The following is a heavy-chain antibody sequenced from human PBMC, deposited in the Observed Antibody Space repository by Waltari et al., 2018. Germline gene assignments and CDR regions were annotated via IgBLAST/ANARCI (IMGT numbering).Heavy chain of an antibody. Sequence: EVQLVESGGGLVRPGGSLRLSCAASGISFSAYSMNWVRQAPGKSLEWVSGISVSNGQIYYADTVKGRFTSSRDNANKTLYLQMNSRRVEDTAVYYCTAGVTTLWGQGTLVTVSS. V-gene: IGHV3-21*02. D-gene: IGHD4-17*01. CDR2: ISVSNGQI. CDR3: TAGVTTL. CDR1: GISFSAYS. J-gene: IGHJ4*02.